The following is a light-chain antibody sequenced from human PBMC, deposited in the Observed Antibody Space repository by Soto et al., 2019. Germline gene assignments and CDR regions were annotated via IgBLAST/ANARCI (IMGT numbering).Light chain of an antibody. CDR1: QSVSSSY. CDR2: GAY. CDR3: QQYGSSPLT. Sequence: IVLTQSPGTLSLSPGERATLSCRASQSVSSSYLAWYQQKTGQAPRLLIYGAYRRATGFPDRFSGSGYGTDFTLTISRLEPEDFAVYYCQQYGSSPLTFGGGTKVEIK. V-gene: IGKV3-20*01. J-gene: IGKJ4*01.